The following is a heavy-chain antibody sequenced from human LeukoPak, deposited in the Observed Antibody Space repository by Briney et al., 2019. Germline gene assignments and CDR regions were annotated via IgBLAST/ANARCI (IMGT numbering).Heavy chain of an antibody. J-gene: IGHJ6*02. Sequence: ASVKVSCKASGYTFTSYYMHWVRQAPGQGLEWMGIINPSGGSTSYAQKFQGRVTMTRDTSTSTVYMELSGLRSEDTAVYYCARGDITMVRAYFYGMDVWGQGTTVTVSS. V-gene: IGHV1-46*01. CDR1: GYTFTSYY. D-gene: IGHD3-10*01. CDR3: ARGDITMVRAYFYGMDV. CDR2: INPSGGST.